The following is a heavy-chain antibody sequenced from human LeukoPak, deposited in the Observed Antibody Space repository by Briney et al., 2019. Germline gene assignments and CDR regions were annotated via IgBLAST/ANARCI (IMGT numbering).Heavy chain of an antibody. D-gene: IGHD2-21*02. V-gene: IGHV3-21*01. CDR1: GFTFSSYS. CDR3: ARAMTAANMDV. J-gene: IGHJ6*03. CDR2: ISSSSSYI. Sequence: GGSLRLSCAASGFTFSSYSMNWVRQAPGKGLEWVSSISSSSSYIYYADSVKGRFTISRDNSKNTLYLQMNSLRAEDTAVHYCARAMTAANMDVWGKGTTVTVSS.